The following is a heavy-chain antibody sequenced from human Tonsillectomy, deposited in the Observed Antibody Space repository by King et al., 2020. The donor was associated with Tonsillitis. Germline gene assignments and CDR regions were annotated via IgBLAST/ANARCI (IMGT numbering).Heavy chain of an antibody. CDR2: IRSKAYGGAT. V-gene: IGHV3-49*04. J-gene: IGHJ4*02. CDR1: GFTFGDYA. D-gene: IGHD3-22*01. Sequence: VQLVESGGGLVQPGRSLRLSCKASGFTFGDYAMSWVRQAPGKGLEWVGFIRSKAYGGATEYAASVKGRFTISRDDSKSIAYLQMNSLKTEDTAVYYCARVPHSDSSGYYLGAVYYFDYWGQGTLVTVSS. CDR3: ARVPHSDSSGYYLGAVYYFDY.